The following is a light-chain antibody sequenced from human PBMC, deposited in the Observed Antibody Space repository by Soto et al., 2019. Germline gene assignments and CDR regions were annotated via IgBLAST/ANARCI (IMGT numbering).Light chain of an antibody. V-gene: IGLV3-21*02. CDR1: NIGRKS. J-gene: IGLJ3*02. Sequence: SYELTQPPSVSVAPGQTARITCGGNNIGRKSVHWYQQKPGQAPVLVIYDDRDRPSGIPERVSGSNSENTATLTISRVEAGDEADYYRQVWDSSSDHWVFGGGTKLTVL. CDR2: DDR. CDR3: QVWDSSSDHWV.